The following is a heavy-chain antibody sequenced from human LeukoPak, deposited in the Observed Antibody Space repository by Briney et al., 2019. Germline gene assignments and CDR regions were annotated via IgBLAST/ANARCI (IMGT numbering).Heavy chain of an antibody. V-gene: IGHV4-34*01. CDR2: INHSGST. CDR3: ARFTTGYYILDY. CDR1: GGSFSGYY. D-gene: IGHD3-9*01. Sequence: SETLSLTCAVCGGSFSGYYWSWIRQPPGKGLECIGEINHSGSTNYNPSLKSRVTISVDTSKNQFSLKLSSVTAADTAVYYCARFTTGYYILDYWGQGTLVTVSS. J-gene: IGHJ4*02.